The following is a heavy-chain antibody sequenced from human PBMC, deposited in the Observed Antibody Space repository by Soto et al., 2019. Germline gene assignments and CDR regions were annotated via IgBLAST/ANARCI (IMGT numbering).Heavy chain of an antibody. J-gene: IGHJ4*02. D-gene: IGHD3-3*01. V-gene: IGHV1-69*01. Sequence: QVQLVQSGAEVKKPGSSVKVSCKASGGTFSSSAIGWVRQAPGQGLEWMGGIIPIFGTANYAQKFQGRVTITADESTSTAYMELSSLRSEDTAVYYCARSPSGNYDFWSDYWGQGTLVTVSS. CDR1: GGTFSSSA. CDR2: IIPIFGTA. CDR3: ARSPSGNYDFWSDY.